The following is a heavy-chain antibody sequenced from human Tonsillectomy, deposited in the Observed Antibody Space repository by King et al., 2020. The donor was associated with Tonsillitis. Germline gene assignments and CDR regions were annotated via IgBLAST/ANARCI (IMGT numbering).Heavy chain of an antibody. J-gene: IGHJ6*02. V-gene: IGHV3-30*02. CDR2: IRYDGEIN. CDR3: AKEALIQQVTYYYGMDV. CDR1: GFSFSSYG. D-gene: IGHD5-18*01. Sequence: VQLVESGGGVVQPGGSLRLSCAASGFSFSSYGMHWVRQAPGEGLEWVAFIRYDGEINYYADSVKGRLTISRDNSKNTLYLQMNSLGVEDTAVYYCAKEALIQQVTYYYGMDVWGQGTTVTVSS.